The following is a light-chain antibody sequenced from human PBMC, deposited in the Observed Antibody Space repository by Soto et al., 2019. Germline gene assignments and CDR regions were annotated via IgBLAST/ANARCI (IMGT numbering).Light chain of an antibody. CDR1: QSVSSSY. Sequence: EIVLTQSPGTLSLSPGERAILSCRASQSVSSSYLAWYQQKPGQAPRLLIYGASTRATGIPARFSGSGSGTEFTLTISSLQSEDFAVYYCQQYNNWPAITFGQGTRLEIK. V-gene: IGKV3D-15*01. J-gene: IGKJ5*01. CDR2: GAS. CDR3: QQYNNWPAIT.